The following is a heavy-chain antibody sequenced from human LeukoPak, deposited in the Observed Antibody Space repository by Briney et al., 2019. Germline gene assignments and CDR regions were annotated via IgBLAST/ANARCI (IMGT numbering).Heavy chain of an antibody. CDR1: GGPFSNYG. D-gene: IGHD1/OR15-1a*01. CDR3: ARPPVSGTLNDAFDI. Sequence: SVKVSCKVSGGPFSNYGLSWVRQAPGQGLEWMGGIIPIFPSTNYAQNFQGRVTITADESTGTVYRELSRLRTDDTAVYYCARPPVSGTLNDAFDIWGQGTVVTVSS. V-gene: IGHV1-69*13. J-gene: IGHJ3*02. CDR2: IIPIFPST.